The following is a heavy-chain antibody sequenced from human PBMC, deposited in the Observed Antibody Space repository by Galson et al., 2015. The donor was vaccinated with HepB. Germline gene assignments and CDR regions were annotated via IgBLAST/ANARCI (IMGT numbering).Heavy chain of an antibody. D-gene: IGHD2-2*01. CDR3: ARETGNCSSASCLGGWFDP. J-gene: IGHJ5*02. Sequence: SLRLPCAASGFTFSSYAMHWVRQAPGKRLEWVAVITYDGRNKYYADSVKGRFTISRDNSKNTLYLQMNSLRAEDTAVYYCARETGNCSSASCLGGWFDPWGQGTLVTVSS. V-gene: IGHV3-30*04. CDR1: GFTFSSYA. CDR2: ITYDGRNK.